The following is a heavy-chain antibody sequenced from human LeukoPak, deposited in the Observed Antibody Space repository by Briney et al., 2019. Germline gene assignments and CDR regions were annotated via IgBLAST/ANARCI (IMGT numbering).Heavy chain of an antibody. V-gene: IGHV1-69*04. CDR1: GGTFSSYA. CDR3: AKDSYSSSWYPFDY. Sequence: SVKVSCKASGGTFSSYAISWVRQAPGQGLEWMGRIIPILGIANYAQKFQGRVTITADKSTSTAYMELSSLRSEDTAVYYCAKDSYSSSWYPFDYWGQGTLVTVSS. J-gene: IGHJ4*02. D-gene: IGHD6-13*01. CDR2: IIPILGIA.